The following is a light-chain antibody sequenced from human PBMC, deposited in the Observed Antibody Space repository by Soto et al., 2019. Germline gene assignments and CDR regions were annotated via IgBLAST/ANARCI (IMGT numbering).Light chain of an antibody. J-gene: IGKJ1*01. CDR1: QSISSW. V-gene: IGKV1-5*01. CDR3: QQYENYWT. Sequence: QMNKSPSTVSATAGDRGIITCRASQSISSWLAWYQHKPGKAPKLLIYDASNLDSGVPSRFSGSGSGTEFSLTISNLQPDDCATYYCQQYENYWTFGQGTKVDIK. CDR2: DAS.